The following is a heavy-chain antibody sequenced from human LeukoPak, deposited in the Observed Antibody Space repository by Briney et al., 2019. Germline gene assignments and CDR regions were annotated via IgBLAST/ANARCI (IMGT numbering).Heavy chain of an antibody. D-gene: IGHD6-13*01. V-gene: IGHV4-39*01. CDR1: GGSISGGSYY. CDR3: ATSYSSSWPEIDY. CDR2: IYNSGST. Sequence: SETLSLTCTVSGGSISGGSYYWGWIRQPPGKGLEWIRSIYNSGSTYYNPSLKSRVTISVDTSKNQFSLKLSSVTAADTAVYYCATSYSSSWPEIDYWGQGTLVTVSS. J-gene: IGHJ4*02.